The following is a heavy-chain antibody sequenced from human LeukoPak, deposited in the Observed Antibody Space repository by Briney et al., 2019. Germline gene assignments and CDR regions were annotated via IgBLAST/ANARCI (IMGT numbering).Heavy chain of an antibody. V-gene: IGHV4-59*01. CDR2: VYYSGNT. Sequence: SETLSLTCTVSGASISTNYWSWIRQPPEKGLEWIGYVYYSGNTNYNPSLKSRVTISVDTLKNQFSLKMSSVTAADTATYYRARGVVAATGYDYWGQGTLVTVSS. D-gene: IGHD2-15*01. J-gene: IGHJ4*02. CDR3: ARGVVAATGYDY. CDR1: GASISTNY.